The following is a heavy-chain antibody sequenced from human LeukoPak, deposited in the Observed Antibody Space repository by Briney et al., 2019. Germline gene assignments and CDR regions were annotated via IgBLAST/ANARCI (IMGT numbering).Heavy chain of an antibody. D-gene: IGHD6-13*01. Sequence: ASETLSLTCTVSGGSISSSSYYWGWIRQPPGKGLEWIGSIYYSGSTYYNPSLKSRVTISVDTSKNQFSLKLSSVTAADTAVYYCARDRSGAAARWGQGTLVTVSS. CDR2: IYYSGST. CDR1: GGSISSSSYY. J-gene: IGHJ4*02. CDR3: ARDRSGAAAR. V-gene: IGHV4-39*07.